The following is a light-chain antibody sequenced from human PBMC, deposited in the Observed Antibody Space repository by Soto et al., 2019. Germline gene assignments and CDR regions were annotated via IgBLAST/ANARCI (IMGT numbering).Light chain of an antibody. J-gene: IGKJ1*01. V-gene: IGKV1-39*01. CDR3: QQSYSTPKT. CDR2: EAS. CDR1: QTISDF. Sequence: DIQMTQSPSTLSASVGDRVTITCLASQTISDFLAWYQHKPGEAPKLLIAEASRLESGVPSRFSGSGSGTDFTLTISSLQPEDFATYYCQQSYSTPKTFGQGTKVDIK.